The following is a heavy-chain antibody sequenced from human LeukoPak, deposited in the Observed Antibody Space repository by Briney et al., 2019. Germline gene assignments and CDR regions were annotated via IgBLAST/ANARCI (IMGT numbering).Heavy chain of an antibody. Sequence: SETLSLTCTVSVGSISSTSYDWYWIRQPAGKGLEWIGHIYTSGSTNYNPSLKSRVTISVDTSKNQFSLKLTSVTAADTAVYYCTKGRGIWGQGTLVTVSS. J-gene: IGHJ4*02. D-gene: IGHD3-10*01. V-gene: IGHV4-61*09. CDR2: IYTSGST. CDR1: VGSISSTSYD. CDR3: TKGRGI.